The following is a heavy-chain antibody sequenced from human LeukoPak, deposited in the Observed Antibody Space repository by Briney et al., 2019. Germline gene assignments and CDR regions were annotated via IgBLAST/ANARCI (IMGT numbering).Heavy chain of an antibody. Sequence: ASVKVSCKASGYTFTSYAMHWVRQAPGQRLEWMGWINAGNGNTKYTQKFQGRVTITRDTSASTAYMELSSLRSEDTAVYYCARVAYSSGWYFFDYWGQGTLVTVSS. CDR2: INAGNGNT. CDR3: ARVAYSSGWYFFDY. CDR1: GYTFTSYA. V-gene: IGHV1-3*01. D-gene: IGHD6-19*01. J-gene: IGHJ4*02.